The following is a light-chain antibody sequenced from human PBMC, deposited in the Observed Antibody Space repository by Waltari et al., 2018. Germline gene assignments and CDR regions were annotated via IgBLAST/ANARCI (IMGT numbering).Light chain of an antibody. CDR1: ELPRKY. Sequence: SYDFTQTPSVSVSPGQTARSPCSRHELPRKYAYWFQQKSGQAPRLVIYEDTKRPSGIPERFSGSSSGTVATLTITGAQVDDEADYYCYSSDSTGLRVFGGGTTVVVL. V-gene: IGLV3-10*01. CDR3: YSSDSTGLRV. CDR2: EDT. J-gene: IGLJ1*01.